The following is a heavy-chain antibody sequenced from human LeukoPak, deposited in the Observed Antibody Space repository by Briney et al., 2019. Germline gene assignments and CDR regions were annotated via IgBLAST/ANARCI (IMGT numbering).Heavy chain of an antibody. CDR3: ARRYDFWSGYPPPLDY. CDR1: GGSISSSSYY. V-gene: IGHV4-39*07. J-gene: IGHJ4*02. CDR2: IYYSGST. Sequence: KPSETLSLTCTVSGGSISSSSYYWGWIRQPPGKGLEWIGSIYYSGSTYYNPSLKSRVTISVYTSKKQFSLKLSSVTAADTAVYYCARRYDFWSGYPPPLDYWGQGTLVTVSS. D-gene: IGHD3-3*01.